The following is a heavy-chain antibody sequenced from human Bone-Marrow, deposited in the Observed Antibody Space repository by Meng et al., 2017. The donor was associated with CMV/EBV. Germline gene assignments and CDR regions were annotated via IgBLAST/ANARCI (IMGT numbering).Heavy chain of an antibody. D-gene: IGHD3-10*01. Sequence: GESLKISCAASGFTFSTYAMYWVRQAPGKGLEWVAVISYDGRNKYYADSVKGRFTISRDNSKNTLYLQMNSLRAEDTAVYYCATDRGGSNTFDYWGQGTLVTVSS. CDR3: ATDRGGSNTFDY. J-gene: IGHJ4*02. V-gene: IGHV3-30*04. CDR2: ISYDGRNK. CDR1: GFTFSTYA.